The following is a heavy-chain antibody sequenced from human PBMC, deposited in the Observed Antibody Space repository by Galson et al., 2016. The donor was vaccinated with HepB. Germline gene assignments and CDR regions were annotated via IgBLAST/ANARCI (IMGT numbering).Heavy chain of an antibody. V-gene: IGHV1-18*01. CDR2: ISAYNGNT. CDR3: ARADYNVSSGYFGAFDI. Sequence: SVKVSCKASGYIFTTYGITWVRQAPGQGLEWVGRISAYNGNTNYAQNLQGRVTMTTDTSTSTAYMELKSLRADDTAVYFCARADYNVSSGYFGAFDIWGQGTMVTVSS. CDR1: GYIFTTYG. J-gene: IGHJ3*02. D-gene: IGHD3-22*01.